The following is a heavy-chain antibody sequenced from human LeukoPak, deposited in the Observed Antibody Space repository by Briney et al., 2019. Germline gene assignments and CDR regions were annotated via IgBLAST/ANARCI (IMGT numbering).Heavy chain of an antibody. CDR2: IYYRSRWYN. J-gene: IGHJ4*02. D-gene: IGHD6-19*01. CDR1: GGSVSSNNGA. Sequence: SQTLSVTCDISGGSVSSNNGAWNWIRQSPSRGLEWLGRIYYRSRWYNDYAASVEGRLTINPDTSKNQFSLQLKSVTPEDTAVYYCARDEGNTGWYTFDYWGQGTLVSVSS. CDR3: ARDEGNTGWYTFDY. V-gene: IGHV6-1*01.